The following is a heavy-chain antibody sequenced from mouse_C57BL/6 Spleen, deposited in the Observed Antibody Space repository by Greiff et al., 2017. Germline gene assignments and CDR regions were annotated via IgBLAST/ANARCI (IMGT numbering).Heavy chain of an antibody. V-gene: IGHV1-53*01. CDR2: INPSNGGT. J-gene: IGHJ4*01. CDR3: ARQGYSNYDAMDY. Sequence: VQLQQPGTELVKPGASVKLSCKASGYTFTSYWMHWVKQRPGQGLEWIGNINPSNGGTNYNEKFKSKATLTVDKSSSTAYMQLSSLTSEESAVYYCARQGYSNYDAMDYWGQGTSVTVSS. CDR1: GYTFTSYW. D-gene: IGHD2-5*01.